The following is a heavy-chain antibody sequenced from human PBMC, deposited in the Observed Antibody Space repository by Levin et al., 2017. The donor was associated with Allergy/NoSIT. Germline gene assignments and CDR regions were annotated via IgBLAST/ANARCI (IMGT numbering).Heavy chain of an antibody. CDR2: IYHTGTT. D-gene: IGHD1-26*01. CDR3: ASRIGTPMNPPN. CDR1: GGSISSHTW. J-gene: IGHJ4*02. Sequence: SETLSLTCAVSGGSISSHTWWSWVRQPPGKGLEWIGEIYHTGTTNYNPSLKSRVTISVDKSKNHFSLQLTSVTAADTAVYYCASRIGTPMNPPNWGQGTLVTVSS. V-gene: IGHV4-4*02.